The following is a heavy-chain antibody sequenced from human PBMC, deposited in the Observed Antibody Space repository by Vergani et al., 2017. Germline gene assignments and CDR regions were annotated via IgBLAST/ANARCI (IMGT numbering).Heavy chain of an antibody. D-gene: IGHD6-13*01. CDR2: ISNSSSYI. V-gene: IGHV3-21*01. J-gene: IGHJ6*02. CDR1: GFTFSSYS. CDR3: ARGRTGDSSSWYYSSNYYYYGMDV. Sequence: EVQLVESGGGLVKPGGSLRLSCAASGFTFSSYSMNWVRQAPGKGLEWVSSISNSSSYIYYADSVKGRFTISRDNAKNSLYLQMNSLRAEDTAVYYCARGRTGDSSSWYYSSNYYYYGMDVWGQGTTVTVSS.